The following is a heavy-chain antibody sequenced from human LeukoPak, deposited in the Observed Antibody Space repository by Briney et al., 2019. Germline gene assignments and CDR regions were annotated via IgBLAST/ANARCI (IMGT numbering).Heavy chain of an antibody. CDR3: ARQGASDGDYVGGYYYMDV. J-gene: IGHJ6*03. D-gene: IGHD4-17*01. V-gene: IGHV4-34*01. Sequence: SETLSLTCAVYGGSFSDYYWISIRQSPGKGLEWLGQINQSGSANYHPPLKSRITISVDSSKNQFSLELTSVTAADTAVYYCARQGASDGDYVGGYYYMDVWGRGTTVTVSS. CDR1: GGSFSDYY. CDR2: INQSGSA.